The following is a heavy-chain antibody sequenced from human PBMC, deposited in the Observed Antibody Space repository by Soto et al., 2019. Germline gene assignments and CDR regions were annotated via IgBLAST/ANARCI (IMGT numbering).Heavy chain of an antibody. Sequence: GGSLRLSCAASGFTFSSYALHWVRQAPGKGLEWVGSISYDGSSEYYADSFKGRFIVSRGNSKNTVYLEMDSLRPEDSAVFYCAREYSYDSGGYYYYGMDIWGQGTTVTVSS. CDR2: ISYDGSSE. CDR1: GFTFSSYA. V-gene: IGHV3-30-3*01. CDR3: AREYSYDSGGYYYYGMDI. J-gene: IGHJ6*02. D-gene: IGHD3-22*01.